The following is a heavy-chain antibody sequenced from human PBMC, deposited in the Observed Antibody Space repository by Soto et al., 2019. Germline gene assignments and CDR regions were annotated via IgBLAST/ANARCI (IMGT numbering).Heavy chain of an antibody. CDR2: IIPIFATP. J-gene: IGHJ6*02. Sequence: QVQLLQSGAEVKKPVSSVKVSCKASGGTFSTYAISWVRQAPGQGLEWMGGIIPIFATPSYAQKFQGRVTITADKSTSTAYMELSSLRSEDTAVYYCAREGPEAGNYGMDVWGQGTTVTVSS. V-gene: IGHV1-69*06. CDR1: GGTFSTYA. D-gene: IGHD6-19*01. CDR3: AREGPEAGNYGMDV.